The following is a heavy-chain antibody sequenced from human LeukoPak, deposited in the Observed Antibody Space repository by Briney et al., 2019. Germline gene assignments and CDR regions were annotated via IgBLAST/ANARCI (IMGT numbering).Heavy chain of an antibody. D-gene: IGHD3-3*02. CDR3: ARDGWSWRESFVATDY. V-gene: IGHV3-11*01. CDR1: GFTFSDYY. Sequence: GGSLRLSCAASGFTFSDYYMSWIRQAPGKGLEWVSYISSSGSTIYYADSVKGRFTISRDNAKNSLYLQMNSLRAEDTAVYYCARDGWSWRESFVATDYWGQGTLVTVSS. CDR2: ISSSGSTI. J-gene: IGHJ4*02.